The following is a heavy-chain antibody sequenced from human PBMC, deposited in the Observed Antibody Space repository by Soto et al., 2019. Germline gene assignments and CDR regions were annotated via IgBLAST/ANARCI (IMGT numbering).Heavy chain of an antibody. V-gene: IGHV3-23*01. J-gene: IGHJ3*02. CDR1: GFTFSSYA. Sequence: EVQLLESGGGLVQPGGSLRLSCAASGFTFSSYAMSWVRQAPGKGLEWVSAISGSGGSTYYADSVKGRFTISRDNSKNTLYLQMNSLRAEDTAVYYCAKDSARITIFGVVKNDAFDIWGQGTMVTVSS. CDR2: ISGSGGST. D-gene: IGHD3-3*01. CDR3: AKDSARITIFGVVKNDAFDI.